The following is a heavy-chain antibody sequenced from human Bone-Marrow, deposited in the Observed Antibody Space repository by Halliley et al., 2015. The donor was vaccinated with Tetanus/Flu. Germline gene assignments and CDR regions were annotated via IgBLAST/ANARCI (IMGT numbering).Heavy chain of an antibody. CDR3: ASEAVAGTPWFDP. CDR2: SSSSSSHI. V-gene: IGHV3-21*01. D-gene: IGHD6-19*01. J-gene: IGHJ5*02. Sequence: EGVSSSSSSSSHIHYADSVKGRFTISRDNARNSLFLQMNSLRAEDTAVYYCASEAVAGTPWFDPWGQGTLVTVSS.